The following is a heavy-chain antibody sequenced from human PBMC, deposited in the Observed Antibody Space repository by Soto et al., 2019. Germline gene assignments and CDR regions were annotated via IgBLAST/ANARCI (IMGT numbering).Heavy chain of an antibody. CDR2: IIPILGIA. Sequence: QVQLVQSGAEVKKPESSVKVSCKASGGTFSSYTITWVRQAPGQGLEWMGRIIPILGIANYAQKFQGRVTITADKSTSTDYMELSSLRSEDTAVYYCARSTTGTTSGFDYWGQGTLVTVSS. V-gene: IGHV1-69*02. D-gene: IGHD1-1*01. CDR1: GGTFSSYT. J-gene: IGHJ4*02. CDR3: ARSTTGTTSGFDY.